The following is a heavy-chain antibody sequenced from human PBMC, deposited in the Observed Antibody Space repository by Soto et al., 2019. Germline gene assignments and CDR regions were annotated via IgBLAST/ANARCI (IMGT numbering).Heavy chain of an antibody. CDR1: GYTFTRYA. D-gene: IGHD4-17*01. V-gene: IGHV1-3*01. CDR3: ARGVFGTTMDYYYYGMDV. CDR2: INAGNGNT. Sequence: ASLKVSCKASGYTFTRYAMHWVRQAPVQMLEWMGLINAGNGNTTYSQKFQGRVTITRDTSASTAYMELSSLRSEDTAVYYCARGVFGTTMDYYYYGMDVWGQGTTVTVSS. J-gene: IGHJ6*02.